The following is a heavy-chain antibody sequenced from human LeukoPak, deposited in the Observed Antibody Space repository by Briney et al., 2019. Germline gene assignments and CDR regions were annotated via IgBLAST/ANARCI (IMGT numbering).Heavy chain of an antibody. CDR1: GFTFSSYA. Sequence: GGSLRLSCAASGFTFSSYAMRWVRQAPAKGLEWVSAISGSGGSTCYANSVKGWFTISRDNSKNTLYLQMNSLRAEDTAVYYCAKDRGYGPYYFDYWGQGTLVTVSS. D-gene: IGHD5-18*01. V-gene: IGHV3-23*01. J-gene: IGHJ4*02. CDR2: ISGSGGST. CDR3: AKDRGYGPYYFDY.